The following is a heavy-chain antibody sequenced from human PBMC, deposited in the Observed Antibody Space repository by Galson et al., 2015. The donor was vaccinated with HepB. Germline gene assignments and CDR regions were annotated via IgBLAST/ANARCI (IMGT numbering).Heavy chain of an antibody. CDR2: VSGSGNNT. V-gene: IGHV3-23*01. D-gene: IGHD6-6*01. J-gene: IGHJ6*03. CDR3: VKGTATRPDYFSFCMDV. Sequence: SLRLSCAASGFTFSSYAMSWVRQAPGKGLDWVSTVSGSGNNTDYADSVKGRFTISRDNSKNTRYLLLNSLRVEDTALYYCVKGTATRPDYFSFCMDVWGKGTTVTVSS. CDR1: GFTFSSYA.